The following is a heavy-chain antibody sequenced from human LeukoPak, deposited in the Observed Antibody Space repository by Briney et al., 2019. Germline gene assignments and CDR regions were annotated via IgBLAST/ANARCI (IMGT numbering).Heavy chain of an antibody. CDR3: ARDSRSHCGTAACYGPYFDY. CDR2: IRDSGTTI. Sequence: PWGSLRLSCTASGFTFGLSSMNWVRKAPGKGLEGVSYIRDSGTTIYYADSVKGRFTISRDNAKNSLYLQMNSLTAEDTAVYFCARDSRSHCGTAACYGPYFDYWGQGILVTVSS. D-gene: IGHD2-2*01. CDR1: GFTFGLSS. J-gene: IGHJ4*02. V-gene: IGHV3-48*01.